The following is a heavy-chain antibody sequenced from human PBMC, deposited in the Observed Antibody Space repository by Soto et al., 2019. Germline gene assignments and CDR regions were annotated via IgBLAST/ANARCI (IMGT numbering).Heavy chain of an antibody. Sequence: EVQVVESGGGLVQPGGSLTLSCVVSGSTIDDYAMHLVRQVPGKGLEWVSGIFWVGGGTGYADSVKGRFTISRDRAKNSLSLQMNSLRIEDTAVYYCGKDLSRGGLESWGQGTRVTVSS. J-gene: IGHJ4*02. D-gene: IGHD3-16*01. CDR2: IFWVGGGT. CDR1: GSTIDDYA. V-gene: IGHV3-9*01. CDR3: GKDLSRGGLES.